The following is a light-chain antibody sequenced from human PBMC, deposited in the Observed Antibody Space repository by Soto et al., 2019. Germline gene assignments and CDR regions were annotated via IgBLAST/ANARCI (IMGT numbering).Light chain of an antibody. CDR3: SSYAGAVV. CDR1: SSGVENYNL. Sequence: QSALTQPASVSGSPGQSITLSCTRTSSGVENYNLVSWYQHHPGKAPKLMIYGGSQRPSGVSDRFSGSQSGNTASLTISGLQAEDEADYYCSSYAGAVVFGGGTKLTVL. V-gene: IGLV2-23*01. CDR2: GGS. J-gene: IGLJ2*01.